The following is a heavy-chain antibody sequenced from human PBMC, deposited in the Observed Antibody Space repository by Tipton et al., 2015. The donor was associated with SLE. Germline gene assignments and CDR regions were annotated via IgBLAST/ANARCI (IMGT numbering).Heavy chain of an antibody. J-gene: IGHJ3*02. D-gene: IGHD4-11*01. CDR3: AGAGTATVTTRHAFDI. CDR2: ISSSGSTI. V-gene: IGHV3-48*03. CDR1: GLTFSSYE. Sequence: SLRLSCAASGLTFSSYEMNWVRQAPGKGLEWVSYISSSGSTIYYADSVKGRFTISRDNAKNSLYLQMNSLRAEDTAVYYCAGAGTATVTTRHAFDIWGQGTMVTVSS.